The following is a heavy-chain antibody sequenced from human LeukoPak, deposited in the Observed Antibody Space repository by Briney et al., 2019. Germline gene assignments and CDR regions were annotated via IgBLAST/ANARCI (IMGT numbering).Heavy chain of an antibody. Sequence: PSETLSLTCTVSGGSISSGSYYWSWIRQPAGKGLEWIGRIYTSGSTNYNPSLKSRVTISVDTSKNQFSLKLSSVTAADTAVYYCASTEGIRFLEWYFDYWGQGTLVTVSS. CDR3: ASTEGIRFLEWYFDY. D-gene: IGHD3-3*01. J-gene: IGHJ4*02. V-gene: IGHV4-61*02. CDR2: IYTSGST. CDR1: GGSISSGSYY.